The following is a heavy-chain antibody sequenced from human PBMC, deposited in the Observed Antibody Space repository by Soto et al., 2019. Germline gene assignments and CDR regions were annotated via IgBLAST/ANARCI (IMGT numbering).Heavy chain of an antibody. CDR2: IDKSGTTR. CDR3: ARVYGIAVAGTLDF. CDR1: GFTFSSYG. Sequence: GGSLRLSYVGSGFTFSSYGTNWVRQGPGKGLEWLSSIDKSGTTRYYADSVKGRFTISRDNAKNSLYLQMNSLRAEDTAVYYCARVYGIAVAGTLDFWGQGILV. J-gene: IGHJ4*02. D-gene: IGHD6-19*01. V-gene: IGHV3-48*04.